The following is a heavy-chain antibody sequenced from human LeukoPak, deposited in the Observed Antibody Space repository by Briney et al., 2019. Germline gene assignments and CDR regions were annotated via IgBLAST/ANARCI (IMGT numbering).Heavy chain of an antibody. CDR1: GFTFSSYW. J-gene: IGHJ4*02. CDR3: ARGVRIAVAGNIDY. Sequence: PGGSLRLSCAASGFTFSSYWMSWVRQAPGKGLEWVANIKKDGSEKYYMDSVKGRFTISRDNAKTSLYLQMNSLRAEDTAVYYCARGVRIAVAGNIDYWGQGTLVTVSS. CDR2: IKKDGSEK. V-gene: IGHV3-7*04. D-gene: IGHD6-19*01.